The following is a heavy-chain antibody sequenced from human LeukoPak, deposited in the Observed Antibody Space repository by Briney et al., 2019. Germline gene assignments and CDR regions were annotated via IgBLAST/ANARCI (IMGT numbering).Heavy chain of an antibody. CDR2: ISAYNGNT. V-gene: IGHV1-18*01. CDR3: ATSLVGRKEGYCSGGSCYYFDY. J-gene: IGHJ4*02. CDR1: GYTFTSYG. Sequence: ASVKVSCKASGYTFTSYGISWVRQAPGQGLEWMGWISAYNGNTNYAQKLQGRVTMTTDTSTSTAYMELSSLRSEDTAVYYCATSLVGRKEGYCSGGSCYYFDYWGQGTLVTVSS. D-gene: IGHD2-15*01.